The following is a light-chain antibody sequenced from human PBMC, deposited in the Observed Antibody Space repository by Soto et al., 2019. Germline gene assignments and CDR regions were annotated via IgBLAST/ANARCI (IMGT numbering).Light chain of an antibody. CDR1: QSVGSY. CDR2: GAS. J-gene: IGKJ4*01. CDR3: QQYVNWPLT. V-gene: IGKV3-15*01. Sequence: EKVMTQSPATLSVSPGERETLSCRASQSVGSYLAWYQQKPGQAPRLLIYGASTRAAGIPARFSGSGSGTEFSLTISTLQSEDFGVYYCQQYVNWPLTFGGGTKV.